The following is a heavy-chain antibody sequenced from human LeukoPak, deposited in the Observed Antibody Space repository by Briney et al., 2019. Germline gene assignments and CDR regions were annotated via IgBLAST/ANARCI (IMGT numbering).Heavy chain of an antibody. Sequence: PGRSLRLSCAASGFTFSSYAMHWVRQAPGKGLEWVAVISYDGSNKYYADSVKGRFTISGDNSKNTLYPQMNSLRAEDTAVYYCARDGEWELPGYFDYWGQGTLVTVSS. CDR3: ARDGEWELPGYFDY. J-gene: IGHJ4*02. D-gene: IGHD1-26*01. CDR1: GFTFSSYA. CDR2: ISYDGSNK. V-gene: IGHV3-30-3*01.